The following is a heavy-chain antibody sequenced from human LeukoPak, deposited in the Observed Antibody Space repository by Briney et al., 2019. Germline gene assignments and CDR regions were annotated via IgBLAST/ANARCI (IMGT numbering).Heavy chain of an antibody. V-gene: IGHV4-34*01. CDR3: ARDHRGYDFWSGYSPQTYGMDV. CDR1: GGSFSGYY. Sequence: SETLSLTCAVYGGSFSGYYWSWIRQPPGKGLEWIGEINHSGSTSYNPSLKSRVSISVDTSKNQFSLKLSSVTAADTAVYYCARDHRGYDFWSGYSPQTYGMDVWGQGTTVTVSS. CDR2: INHSGST. D-gene: IGHD3-3*01. J-gene: IGHJ6*02.